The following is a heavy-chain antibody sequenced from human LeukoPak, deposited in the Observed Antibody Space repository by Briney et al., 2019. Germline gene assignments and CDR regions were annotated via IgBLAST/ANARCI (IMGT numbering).Heavy chain of an antibody. CDR3: AKGYYLDY. D-gene: IGHD2-15*01. CDR2: ISYDGSNK. CDR1: GFTFSSYG. J-gene: IGHJ4*02. V-gene: IGHV3-30*18. Sequence: GGSLRLSCAASGFTFSSYGMHWVRQAPGKGLEWVAVISYDGSNKYYADSVKGRFTISRDNSKNTLYLQMNSLRAEDTAVYYCAKGYYLDYWGQGTLSPSPQ.